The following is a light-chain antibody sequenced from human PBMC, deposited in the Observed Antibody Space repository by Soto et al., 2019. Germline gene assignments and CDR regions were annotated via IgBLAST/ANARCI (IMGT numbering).Light chain of an antibody. CDR2: GAS. CDR3: QQHNSWPPV. Sequence: EIVMTQSPATLSVSPGERATLSCRASQSVNSNLAWYQQKPGHSPRLLLYGASTRVTGIPARFSGSGSGTEFTLTISILQSEDFAIYYCQQHNSWPPVFGQGTKLEIK. CDR1: QSVNSN. J-gene: IGKJ2*01. V-gene: IGKV3-15*01.